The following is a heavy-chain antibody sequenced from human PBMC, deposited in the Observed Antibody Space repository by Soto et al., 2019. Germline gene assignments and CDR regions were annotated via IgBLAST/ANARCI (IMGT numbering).Heavy chain of an antibody. CDR1: GGSISSSSYY. CDR3: ARFSSSSWYPALDY. CDR2: IYYSGST. V-gene: IGHV4-39*01. D-gene: IGHD6-13*01. J-gene: IGHJ4*02. Sequence: SETLSLTCTVSGGSISSSSYYWGWIRQPPGKGLEWIGSIYYSGSTYYNPSLKSRVTISVDTSKNQFSLKLSSVTAADTAVYYCARFSSSSWYPALDYWGQGTLVTVSS.